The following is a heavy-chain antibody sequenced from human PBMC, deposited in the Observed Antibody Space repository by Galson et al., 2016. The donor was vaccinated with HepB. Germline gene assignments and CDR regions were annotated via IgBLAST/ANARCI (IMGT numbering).Heavy chain of an antibody. CDR2: ISYEGSNK. V-gene: IGHV3-30*18. CDR3: AKDLHQLLLRQNYYYGMDV. Sequence: SLRLSCAASGFMLSGYGMHWVRQAPGKGLERVAIISYEGSNKYYADSVKGRFTTSRDNSKNTLYLQMSSLRAEDTAVYYCAKDLHQLLLRQNYYYGMDVWGQGTTVTVSS. CDR1: GFMLSGYG. D-gene: IGHD2-2*01. J-gene: IGHJ6*02.